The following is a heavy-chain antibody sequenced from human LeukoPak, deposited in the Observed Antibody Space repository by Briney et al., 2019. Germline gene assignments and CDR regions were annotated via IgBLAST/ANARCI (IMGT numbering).Heavy chain of an antibody. CDR2: ISAYNGNT. D-gene: IGHD3-22*01. CDR3: ARATYYYDSSGPENFDY. V-gene: IGHV1-18*01. Sequence: ISWVRQAPGQGREWMGWISAYNGNTNYAQKLQGRVTMTTDTSTSTAYMELRSLRSDDTAVYYCARATYYYDSSGPENFDYWGQGTLVTVSS. J-gene: IGHJ4*02.